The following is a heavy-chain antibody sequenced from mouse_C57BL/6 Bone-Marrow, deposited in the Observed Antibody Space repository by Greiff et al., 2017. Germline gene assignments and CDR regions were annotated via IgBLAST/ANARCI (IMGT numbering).Heavy chain of an antibody. CDR3: ARPGGSSPYYYAMDY. Sequence: EVKLQESGGGLVKPGGSLKLSCAASGFTFSSYAMSWVRQTPEKRLEWVATISDGGRYTYYPDNVKGRFTISRDNAKNNLYLQMSHLKSEDTAMYYCARPGGSSPYYYAMDYWGQGTSVTVSS. CDR1: GFTFSSYA. V-gene: IGHV5-4*03. CDR2: ISDGGRYT. D-gene: IGHD1-1*01. J-gene: IGHJ4*01.